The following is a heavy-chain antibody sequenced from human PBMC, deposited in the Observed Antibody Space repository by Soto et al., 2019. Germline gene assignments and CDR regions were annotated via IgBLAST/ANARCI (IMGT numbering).Heavy chain of an antibody. Sequence: QVQLVESGGGLVKPGGSLRLSCAASGFTFSDYYMSWIRQAPGKGLEWVSYISSSSSYTNYADSVKGRFTISRDNAKNSLYLLMNSLRAEDTAVYYCARDPNIAAAGPTFDYWGQGTLVTVSS. CDR2: ISSSSSYT. CDR3: ARDPNIAAAGPTFDY. D-gene: IGHD6-13*01. J-gene: IGHJ4*02. V-gene: IGHV3-11*05. CDR1: GFTFSDYY.